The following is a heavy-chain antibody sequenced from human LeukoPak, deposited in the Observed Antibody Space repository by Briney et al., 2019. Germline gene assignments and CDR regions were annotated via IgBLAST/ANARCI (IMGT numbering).Heavy chain of an antibody. CDR3: AGDKALRNWYFDL. Sequence: SETLSLTCTVSGASISSYYWGWIRQPPGKGLEWIGYILNTGSANYNPSLKSRVTISIDTSKNQFSLKLTSVTAADTAVYYCAGDKALRNWYFDLWGRGTLATVSS. V-gene: IGHV4-59*01. CDR2: ILNTGSA. CDR1: GASISSYY. J-gene: IGHJ2*01.